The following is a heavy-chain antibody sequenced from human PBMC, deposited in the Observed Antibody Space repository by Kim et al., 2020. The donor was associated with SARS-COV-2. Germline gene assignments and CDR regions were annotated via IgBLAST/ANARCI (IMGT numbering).Heavy chain of an antibody. D-gene: IGHD6-19*01. J-gene: IGHJ4*02. Sequence: DSVKGRFTNSRGNAKNTVYLKMNRLRAEDTAVYYCAKAHSGWVGVYYFDYWGQGTLVTVSS. V-gene: IGHV3-23*01. CDR3: AKAHSGWVGVYYFDY.